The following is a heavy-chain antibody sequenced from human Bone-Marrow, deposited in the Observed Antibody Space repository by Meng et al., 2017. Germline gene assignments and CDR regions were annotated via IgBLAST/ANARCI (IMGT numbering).Heavy chain of an antibody. V-gene: IGHV1-2*06. Sequence: ASVKVSCKASGYTFTGYYMHWVRQAPGQGLEWMGRINPNSGGTNYAHKFQGRVTMTRDTSISTAYMELSRLRSDDTAVYYCARDSEEVAVADTGGWCFDLWGHGTLVTVSS. CDR1: GYTFTGYY. CDR2: INPNSGGT. D-gene: IGHD6-19*01. CDR3: ARDSEEVAVADTGGWCFDL. J-gene: IGHJ2*01.